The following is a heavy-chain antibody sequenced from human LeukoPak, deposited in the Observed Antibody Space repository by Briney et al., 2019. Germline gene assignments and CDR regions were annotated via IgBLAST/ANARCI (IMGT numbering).Heavy chain of an antibody. Sequence: SQTLSLTCAISGDSVSSNSAAWNWIRQSPPRGLEWLGRTYYRSKWYNDYAVSVKSRITINPDTSKNQFSLQLNSVTPEDTAVYYCARSFDPWQLALYFDYWGQGTLLTVSS. CDR1: GDSVSSNSAA. CDR2: TYYRSKWYN. CDR3: ARSFDPWQLALYFDY. V-gene: IGHV6-1*01. J-gene: IGHJ4*02. D-gene: IGHD6-13*01.